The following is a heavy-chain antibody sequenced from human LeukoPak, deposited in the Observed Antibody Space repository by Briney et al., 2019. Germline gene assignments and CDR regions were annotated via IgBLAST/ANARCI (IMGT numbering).Heavy chain of an antibody. CDR3: TTRGGLGY. CDR2: IKNKVDGGTT. Sequence: GGSLRLSCAGSGFTFSDAWMSWVRQAPGQGLEWVGRIKNKVDGGTTDYAAPAKDKFTISRDDAKNMANLQMNSLKNDDTCVYYCTTRGGLGYWGQGTLVTVSS. V-gene: IGHV3-15*01. CDR1: GFTFSDAW. J-gene: IGHJ4*02. D-gene: IGHD3-10*01.